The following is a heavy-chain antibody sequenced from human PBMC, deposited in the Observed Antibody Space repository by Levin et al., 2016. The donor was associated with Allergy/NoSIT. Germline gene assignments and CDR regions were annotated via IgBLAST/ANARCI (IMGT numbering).Heavy chain of an antibody. Sequence: WIRQPPGKGLEWIGEIYHSGSTNYNPSLKSRVTISVDKSKNQFSLKLSSVTAADTAVYYCARDLGATGTTWYYYGMDVWGQGTTVTVSS. D-gene: IGHD1-7*01. CDR2: IYHSGST. J-gene: IGHJ6*02. V-gene: IGHV4-4*02. CDR3: ARDLGATGTTWYYYGMDV.